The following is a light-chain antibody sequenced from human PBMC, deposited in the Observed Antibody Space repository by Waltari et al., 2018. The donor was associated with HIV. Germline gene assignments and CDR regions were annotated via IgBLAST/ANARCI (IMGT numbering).Light chain of an antibody. CDR2: EVS. V-gene: IGLV2-14*01. J-gene: IGLJ2*01. CDR1: SSNVGGYNA. CDR3: SSYTSSDTVV. Sequence: QSALTQPASVSGSPGQSISISCTGTSSNVGGYNAVSCYQQHPAKAPKVMILEVSNRPSGVSNRFSGYKSGNRASLTISGLQAEDEAYYYCSSYTSSDTVVFGGWTKGTVL.